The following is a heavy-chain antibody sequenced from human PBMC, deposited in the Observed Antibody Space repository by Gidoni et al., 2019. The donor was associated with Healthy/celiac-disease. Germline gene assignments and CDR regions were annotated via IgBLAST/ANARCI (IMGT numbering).Heavy chain of an antibody. V-gene: IGHV3-33*01. J-gene: IGHJ4*02. CDR2: IWYDGSNK. CDR3: ARGAYYFDY. CDR1: GFTFSSYG. Sequence: QVQLVESGGGVVQPGRSLRLSCAASGFTFSSYGMHWVRQATGKGLDWVAVIWYDGSNKYYADSVKGRFTISRDNSKNTLYLQMNSLRAEDTAVYYCARGAYYFDYWGQGTLVTVSS.